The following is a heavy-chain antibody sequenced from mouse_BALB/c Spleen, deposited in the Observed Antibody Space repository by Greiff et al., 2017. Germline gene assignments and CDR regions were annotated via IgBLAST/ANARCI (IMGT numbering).Heavy chain of an antibody. Sequence: EVKVVESGGGLVKPGGSLKLSCAASGFAFSSYDMSWVRQTPEKRLEWVAYISSGGGSTYYPDTVKGRFTISRDNAKNTLYLQMSSLKSEDTAMYYCAREPSFAYWGQGTLVTVSA. CDR3: AREPSFAY. J-gene: IGHJ3*01. V-gene: IGHV5-12-1*01. CDR2: ISSGGGST. CDR1: GFAFSSYD. D-gene: IGHD6-1*01.